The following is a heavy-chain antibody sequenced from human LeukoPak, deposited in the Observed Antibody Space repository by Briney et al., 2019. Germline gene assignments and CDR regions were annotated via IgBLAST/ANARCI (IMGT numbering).Heavy chain of an antibody. CDR2: ISTDGKDK. CDR1: GFTFRSYG. V-gene: IGHV3-30*03. J-gene: IGHJ4*02. CDR3: ARDCTNSVCYGTDFDY. Sequence: GGSLRLSCSASGFTFRSYGMHWVRQAPGKGLVWVTVISTDGKDKKYADSVKGRFTISRHNSKNTLYPQMNSLRAEDTAVYYWARDCTNSVCYGTDFDYWGQGTLVTVSS. D-gene: IGHD2-8*01.